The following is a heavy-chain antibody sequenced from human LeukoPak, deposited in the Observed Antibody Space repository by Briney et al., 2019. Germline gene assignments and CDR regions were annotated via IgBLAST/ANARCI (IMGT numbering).Heavy chain of an antibody. J-gene: IGHJ4*02. CDR3: ARRPTVHDYYDSSGYLLDD. Sequence: GESLRISCKCSGYSFTSSWLGWVRQMPGKGLEWMGRIDPSDSYTNYSPSFQGHVTISADKSISTAYLQWSSLKASDTAMYYCARRPTVHDYYDSSGYLLDDGGQGTLVTVSS. D-gene: IGHD3-22*01. V-gene: IGHV5-10-1*01. CDR2: IDPSDSYT. CDR1: GYSFTSSW.